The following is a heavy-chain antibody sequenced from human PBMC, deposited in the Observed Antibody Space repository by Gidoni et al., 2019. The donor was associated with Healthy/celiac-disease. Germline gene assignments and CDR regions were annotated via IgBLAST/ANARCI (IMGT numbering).Heavy chain of an antibody. CDR2: IWYDGSNK. J-gene: IGHJ6*02. CDR3: ARDARGYCSSTSCHPGS. Sequence: QVQLVASGGGVVQPGLSLRLSVAASGFTFSSYGMHWVRQAPGKGLEWVAVIWYDGSNKYYADSVKGRFTISRDNSKNTLYLQMNSLRAEDTAVYYCARDARGYCSSTSCHPGSWGQGTTVTVSS. V-gene: IGHV3-33*01. D-gene: IGHD2-2*03. CDR1: GFTFSSYG.